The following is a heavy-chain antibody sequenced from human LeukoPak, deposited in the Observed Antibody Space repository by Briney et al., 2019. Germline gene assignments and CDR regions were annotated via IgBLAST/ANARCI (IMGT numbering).Heavy chain of an antibody. J-gene: IGHJ4*02. CDR3: TRQGPNWTDDFDY. CDR2: VRSKTNNYAT. CDR1: GFTFSDSN. Sequence: GGSLRLSXAASGFTFSDSNMHWVRQASGKGLEWVGRVRSKTNNYATEYAASVNGRFTISRDDSKNTAYLQMNSLKTEDTAVYYCTRQGPNWTDDFDYWGRGTLVAVSS. D-gene: IGHD1-20*01. V-gene: IGHV3-73*01.